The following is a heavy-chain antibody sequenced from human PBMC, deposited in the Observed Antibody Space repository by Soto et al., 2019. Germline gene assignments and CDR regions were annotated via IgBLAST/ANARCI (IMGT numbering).Heavy chain of an antibody. V-gene: IGHV3-30*18. CDR3: GKDHSHGVSKLFNYFES. Sequence: QVQLVESGGGVVQPGRSLRLSCAASGFTLSSYAMHWVRQAPGKGLEWVAVISYDGSNKYYADSVKGRFTISRDNSKSTLFLQMDSLRAEDTAVYYCGKDHSHGVSKLFNYFESWGQGALVTVSS. D-gene: IGHD3-3*01. J-gene: IGHJ4*02. CDR1: GFTLSSYA. CDR2: ISYDGSNK.